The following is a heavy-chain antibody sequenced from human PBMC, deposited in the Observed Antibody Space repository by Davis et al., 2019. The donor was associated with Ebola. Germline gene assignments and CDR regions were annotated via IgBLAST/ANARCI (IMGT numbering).Heavy chain of an antibody. J-gene: IGHJ4*02. V-gene: IGHV3-30*02. CDR1: GFSFSTYG. Sequence: GGSLRLSCAASGFSFSTYGMHWVRQAPGKGLEWVSFIRYDGSDYADSVKGRFTISRDNSKNTVFLQMNRLRAEDTAVYYCVKDYSSGYNFDYWGRGTLITVSS. CDR2: IRYDGSD. CDR3: VKDYSSGYNFDY. D-gene: IGHD3-22*01.